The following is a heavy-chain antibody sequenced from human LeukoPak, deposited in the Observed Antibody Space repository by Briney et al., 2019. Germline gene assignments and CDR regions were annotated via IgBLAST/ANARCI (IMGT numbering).Heavy chain of an antibody. Sequence: GGSLRLSCAASGFTFRTYDMHCVRQVTGKSLEWVAAIATGGDTYFAGSVKGRFTISRENAKNSLYRQMNSLRVGDTAVYYCIRGGDGFDPWGQGTLVTVSS. J-gene: IGHJ5*02. V-gene: IGHV3-13*01. CDR3: IRGGDGFDP. D-gene: IGHD3-16*01. CDR2: IATGGDT. CDR1: GFTFRTYD.